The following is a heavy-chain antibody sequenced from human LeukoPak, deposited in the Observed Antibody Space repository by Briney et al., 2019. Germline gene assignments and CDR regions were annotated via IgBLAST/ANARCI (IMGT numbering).Heavy chain of an antibody. D-gene: IGHD6-13*01. V-gene: IGHV4-59*01. Sequence: SETLSLTCTVSGGSISSYYWSWIRQPPGKGLEWIGYIYYSGSTNYNPSLKSRVTISVDTSKDQFSLKLSSVTAADTAVYYCARVGAAALYFDYWGQGTLVTVSS. CDR3: ARVGAAALYFDY. J-gene: IGHJ4*02. CDR2: IYYSGST. CDR1: GGSISSYY.